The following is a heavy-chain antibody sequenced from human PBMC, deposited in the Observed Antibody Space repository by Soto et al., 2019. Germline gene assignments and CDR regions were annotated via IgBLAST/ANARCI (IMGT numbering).Heavy chain of an antibody. CDR1: GYTFTGYY. CDR3: ARVGGDSSGYYYVY. CDR2: INPNSGGT. Sequence: GASVKVSCKASGYTFTGYYMHWVRQAPGQGLEWMGWINPNSGGTNYAQKFQGRVTMTRDTSISTAYMELSRLRSDDTAVYYCARVGGDSSGYYYVYWGQGTLVTVSS. V-gene: IGHV1-2*02. D-gene: IGHD3-22*01. J-gene: IGHJ4*02.